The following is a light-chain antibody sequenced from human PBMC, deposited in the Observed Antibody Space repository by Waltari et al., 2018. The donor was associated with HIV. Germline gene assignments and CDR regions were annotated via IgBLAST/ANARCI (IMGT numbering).Light chain of an antibody. CDR2: WAS. CDR3: QQYYSIPRT. V-gene: IGKV4-1*01. CDR1: QSVLYSSNNKNY. Sequence: DIVMTQSPDSLAVSLGERATINCKSSQSVLYSSNNKNYLAWYQQKPGQPPKLLIYWASTRESGVPDRFGGSGSGTDFTLTISSLQAEDVAVYYCQQYYSIPRTFGQGTKVEIK. J-gene: IGKJ1*01.